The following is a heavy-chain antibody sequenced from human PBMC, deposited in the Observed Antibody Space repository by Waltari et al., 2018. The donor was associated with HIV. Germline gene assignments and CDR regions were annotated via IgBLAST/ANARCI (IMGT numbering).Heavy chain of an antibody. D-gene: IGHD3-10*01. CDR3: ARGFYYGSGSYYYFDY. CDR2: INHSGST. J-gene: IGHJ4*02. Sequence: QVQLQQWGAGLLKPSETLYLTCAGYGGYFSGYYWSWIRQPPANGLEWMGEINHSGSTNYNPSLKSRVTISEDTSKNQFSLKLRSVTAADTAVYYCARGFYYGSGSYYYFDYWGQGTQVTVSS. V-gene: IGHV4-34*01. CDR1: GGYFSGYY.